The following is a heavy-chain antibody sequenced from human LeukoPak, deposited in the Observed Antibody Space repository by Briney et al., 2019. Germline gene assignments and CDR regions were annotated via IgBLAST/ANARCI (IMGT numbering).Heavy chain of an antibody. Sequence: GGSLRLSCAASGFTFSTYAMSWVRQAPGKGLEWVSTISNSGGTTYYPESVKGRFTISKDNSKNTLYLQMNSLRAEDTALYYCVKYTIYYFGMDVWGQGTTVTVSS. CDR3: VKYTIYYFGMDV. J-gene: IGHJ6*02. D-gene: IGHD3-3*01. CDR1: GFTFSTYA. CDR2: ISNSGGTT. V-gene: IGHV3-23*01.